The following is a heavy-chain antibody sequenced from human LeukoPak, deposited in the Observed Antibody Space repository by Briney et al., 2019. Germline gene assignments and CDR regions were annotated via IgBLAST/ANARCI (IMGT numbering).Heavy chain of an antibody. D-gene: IGHD1-7*01. J-gene: IGHJ3*02. Sequence: GGSLRLSCAASGFTVSSNYMSWVRQAPGKGLEWVSVIYSGGSTYYADSVKGRFTISRDNSKNTLYLQMNSLRAEDTAVYYCARDPYNRNFRGAFDIWGQGTMVTVSS. CDR1: GFTVSSNY. CDR2: IYSGGST. V-gene: IGHV3-53*01. CDR3: ARDPYNRNFRGAFDI.